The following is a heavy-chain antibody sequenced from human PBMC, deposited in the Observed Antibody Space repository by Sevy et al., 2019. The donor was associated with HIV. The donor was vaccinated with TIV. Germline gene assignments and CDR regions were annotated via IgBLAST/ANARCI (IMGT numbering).Heavy chain of an antibody. CDR1: GFTFSSYW. Sequence: GGFLRLSCAASGFTFSSYWMHWVRQAPGKGLVWVSRINSDGSSTSYADSVKGRFTISRDNAKNTLYLQMNSLRAEDTAVYYCARGLRGYSSGMGDGIDYWGQGTLVTVSS. CDR3: ARGLRGYSSGMGDGIDY. V-gene: IGHV3-74*01. J-gene: IGHJ4*02. D-gene: IGHD6-19*01. CDR2: INSDGSST.